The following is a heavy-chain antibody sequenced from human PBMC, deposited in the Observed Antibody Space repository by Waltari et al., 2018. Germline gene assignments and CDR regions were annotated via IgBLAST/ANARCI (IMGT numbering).Heavy chain of an antibody. CDR3: VRDRGLRTFFDH. Sequence: QVQLQESGPGLVKPSEHLSLTCSVSGGSISGRVYYWGWIRQPPGKGLEYIGSIYYDGTAFYNPSLKTPVTISVDTSYNQFSLKMKSVTAADTAMYFCVRDRGLRTFFDHWGQGTLVTVSS. J-gene: IGHJ4*02. CDR2: IYYDGTA. V-gene: IGHV4-39*07. D-gene: IGHD4-17*01. CDR1: GGSISGRVYY.